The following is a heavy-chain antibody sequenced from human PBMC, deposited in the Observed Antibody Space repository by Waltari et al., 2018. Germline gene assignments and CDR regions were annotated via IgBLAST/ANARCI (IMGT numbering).Heavy chain of an antibody. CDR3: ARDQGYRRPKNWFGP. Sequence: QVQLVQSGVEVKKPGDSVKVSCKASGYIFTGYYMHWVRQAPGQGLEWMGRSNPNTGGKNYAQKFQGRGTMTRDTALTTGYIELSSLTSDDTAGYYWARDQGYRRPKNWFGPWGQGTLVTVSS. V-gene: IGHV1-2*06. CDR1: GYIFTGYY. CDR2: SNPNTGGK. D-gene: IGHD2-15*01. J-gene: IGHJ5*02.